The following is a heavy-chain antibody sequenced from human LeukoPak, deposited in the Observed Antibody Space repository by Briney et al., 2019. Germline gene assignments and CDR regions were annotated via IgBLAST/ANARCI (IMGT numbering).Heavy chain of an antibody. CDR2: IYYSGST. Sequence: KTSETLSLTCTVSGGSISSYYWSWIRQPPGKGLEWIGYIYYSGSTNYNPSLKSRVTISVDTSKNQFSLKLSSVTAADTAVYYCARCGSGGGCYGFDPWGQGTLVTVSS. CDR3: ARCGSGGGCYGFDP. CDR1: GGSISSYY. D-gene: IGHD2-15*01. J-gene: IGHJ5*02. V-gene: IGHV4-59*01.